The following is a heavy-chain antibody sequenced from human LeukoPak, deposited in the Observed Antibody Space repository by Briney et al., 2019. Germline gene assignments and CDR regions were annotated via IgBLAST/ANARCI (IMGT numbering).Heavy chain of an antibody. D-gene: IGHD6-13*01. J-gene: IGHJ4*02. Sequence: SVKVSCKASGGTFSSYAISWVRQAPGQGLEWMGRIIPILGIANYAQKFQGRVTITADKSTSTAYMELSSLRSEDTAVYYCARDLRPGIAAAGVFDYWGQGTLVTVSS. CDR3: ARDLRPGIAAAGVFDY. CDR2: IIPILGIA. V-gene: IGHV1-69*04. CDR1: GGTFSSYA.